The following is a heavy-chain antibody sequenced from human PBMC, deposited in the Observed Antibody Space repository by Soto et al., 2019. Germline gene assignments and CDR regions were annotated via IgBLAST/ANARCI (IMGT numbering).Heavy chain of an antibody. CDR1: GGSFSGYY. D-gene: IGHD3-10*01. J-gene: IGHJ6*02. CDR2: INHSGST. CDR3: ARGRGDYYGSGSYYRYYYYGMDV. V-gene: IGHV4-34*01. Sequence: SETPSLTCAVYGGSFSGYYWSWIRQPPGKGLEWIGEINHSGSTNYNPSLKSRVTISVDTSKNQFSLKLSSVTAADTAVYYCARGRGDYYGSGSYYRYYYYGMDVWGQGTTVT.